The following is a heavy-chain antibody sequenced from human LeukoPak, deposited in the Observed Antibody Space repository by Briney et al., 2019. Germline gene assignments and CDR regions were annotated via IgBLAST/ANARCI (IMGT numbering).Heavy chain of an antibody. CDR2: IYYSGST. D-gene: IGHD5-24*01. Sequence: SETLSLTCTVSGGSINSYYWSWIRQPPGEGLEWIGYIYYSGSTNYNPSLKSRVTISVDTSKNQSSLKMSSVTAADTAVYYCARARDGHINNWFDPWGQGTLVTVSS. CDR1: GGSINSYY. J-gene: IGHJ5*02. V-gene: IGHV4-59*01. CDR3: ARARDGHINNWFDP.